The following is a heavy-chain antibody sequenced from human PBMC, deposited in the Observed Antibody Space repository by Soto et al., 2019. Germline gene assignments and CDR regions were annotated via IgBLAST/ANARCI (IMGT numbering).Heavy chain of an antibody. CDR3: ALIAADYYYGMDV. J-gene: IGHJ6*04. D-gene: IGHD6-13*01. CDR1: GFTFSSYA. Sequence: GGSLRLSWAASGFTFSSYAMHRVRQAPGKGLEWVAVISYDGSNKYYADSVKGRFTISRDNSKNTLYLQMNSLRAEDTAVYYCALIAADYYYGMDVWGKGTMGTVSS. V-gene: IGHV3-30-3*01. CDR2: ISYDGSNK.